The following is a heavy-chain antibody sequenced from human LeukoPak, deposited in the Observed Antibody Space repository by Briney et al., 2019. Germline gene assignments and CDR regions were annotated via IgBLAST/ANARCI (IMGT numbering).Heavy chain of an antibody. Sequence: VASVKVSCKASGYSFTSHYMHWVRQAPGQGLEWMGLINPSGSSTLYAQKFQGRVTMTRDMSTTTDYMELSSLRSEDTAIYYCARIRDGYNDAYDIWGQGTVVTVPS. CDR1: GYSFTSHY. V-gene: IGHV1-46*01. CDR3: ARIRDGYNDAYDI. J-gene: IGHJ3*02. CDR2: INPSGSST. D-gene: IGHD5-24*01.